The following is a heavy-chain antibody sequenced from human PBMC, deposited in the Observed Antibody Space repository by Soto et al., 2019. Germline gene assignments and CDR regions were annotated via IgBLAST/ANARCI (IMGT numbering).Heavy chain of an antibody. J-gene: IGHJ6*02. V-gene: IGHV1-69*13. Sequence: ASVKVSCKASGGTFSSYAISWVRQAPGQGLEWMGGIIPIFGTANYAQKFQGRVTITADESTSTAYMELSSLRSEDTAVYYCARFSGSYSYYYYGMDVWGQGTTVTVSS. CDR3: ARFSGSYSYYYYGMDV. CDR2: IIPIFGTA. D-gene: IGHD1-26*01. CDR1: GGTFSSYA.